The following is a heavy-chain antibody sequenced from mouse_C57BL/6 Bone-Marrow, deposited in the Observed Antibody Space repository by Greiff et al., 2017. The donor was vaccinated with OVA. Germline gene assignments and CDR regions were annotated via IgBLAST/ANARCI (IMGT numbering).Heavy chain of an antibody. J-gene: IGHJ4*01. V-gene: IGHV5-6*01. D-gene: IGHD1-1*01. CDR1: GFTFSSYG. CDR2: ISSGGSYT. Sequence: EVKLMESGGDLVKPGGSLKLSCAASGFTFSSYGMSWVRQTPDKRLEWVATISSGGSYTYYPDSVKGRFTFSRDNAKNTLYLQMSSLKSEDTAMYYCARQRYYYGSSLYAMDYWGQGTSVTVSS. CDR3: ARQRYYYGSSLYAMDY.